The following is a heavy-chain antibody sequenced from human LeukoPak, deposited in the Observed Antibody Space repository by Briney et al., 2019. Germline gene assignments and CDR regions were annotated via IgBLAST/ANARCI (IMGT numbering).Heavy chain of an antibody. Sequence: GRSLRLSCTASGFTFSSYAMNWVRQAPGEGLEWVSGICAAGTFTYYAHSVKGRFTISRDDSRTTLYLQMNSLRADDTAVYYCAKDLDYTTYGYYFDYWGQGTLVTVSS. D-gene: IGHD4-11*01. CDR3: AKDLDYTTYGYYFDY. CDR1: GFTFSSYA. J-gene: IGHJ4*02. V-gene: IGHV3-23*01. CDR2: ICAAGTFT.